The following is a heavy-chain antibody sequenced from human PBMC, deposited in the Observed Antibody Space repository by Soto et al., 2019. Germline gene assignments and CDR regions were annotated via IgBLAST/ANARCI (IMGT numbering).Heavy chain of an antibody. J-gene: IGHJ4*02. CDR2: IYYSGST. Sequence: QVQLQESGPGLVKPSQTLSLTCTVSSASISNNNYYWAWIRQSSGKDLEWVGYIYYSGSTYYNPSLKSRRTISVDTSDNHFSLKLTSVTAADTSVYFCARVATSGMHFDFDTWGPGTLVTVSS. D-gene: IGHD6-6*01. V-gene: IGHV4-30-4*08. CDR1: SASISNNNYY. CDR3: ARVATSGMHFDFDT.